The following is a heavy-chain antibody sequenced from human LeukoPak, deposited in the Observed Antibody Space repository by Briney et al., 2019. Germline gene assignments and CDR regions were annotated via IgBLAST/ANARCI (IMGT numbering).Heavy chain of an antibody. CDR2: IYYSGST. CDR3: ASRKAVAGTGGFDY. CDR1: GGSISSGGYY. J-gene: IGHJ4*02. V-gene: IGHV4-31*03. D-gene: IGHD6-19*01. Sequence: SETLSLTCTVSGGSISSGGYYWSWIRQHPGKGLEWIGYIYYSGSTYYNPSLKSRVTISVDTSKNQFSLKLSSVTAADTAVYYCASRKAVAGTGGFDYWVQGTLVTVSS.